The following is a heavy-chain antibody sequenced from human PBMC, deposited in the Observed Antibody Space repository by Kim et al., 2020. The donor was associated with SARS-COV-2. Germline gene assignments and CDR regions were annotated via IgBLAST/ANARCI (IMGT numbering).Heavy chain of an antibody. J-gene: IGHJ4*02. CDR3: ARDPPLVGAVAGTGFDY. D-gene: IGHD6-19*01. V-gene: IGHV3-30*07. Sequence: VKGRFTISRDNSKNTLYLQMNSLRAEDTAVYYCARDPPLVGAVAGTGFDYWGQGTLVTVSS.